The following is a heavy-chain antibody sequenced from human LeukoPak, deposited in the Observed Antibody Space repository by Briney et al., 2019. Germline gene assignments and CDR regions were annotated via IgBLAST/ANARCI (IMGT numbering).Heavy chain of an antibody. CDR2: IYDSGSGST. CDR1: GGSISNYY. V-gene: IGHV4-59*08. Sequence: SETLSLTCTVSGGSISNYYWSWIRQPPGKGLEWIGYIYDSGSGSTNYNPSLKSRVTISVDTSENQFSLKLSSVTAADTAVYYCARGPIVGATNFVDYWGQGTLATVSS. J-gene: IGHJ4*02. D-gene: IGHD1-26*01. CDR3: ARGPIVGATNFVDY.